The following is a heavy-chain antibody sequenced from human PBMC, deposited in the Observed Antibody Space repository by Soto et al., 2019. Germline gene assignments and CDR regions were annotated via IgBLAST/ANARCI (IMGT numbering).Heavy chain of an antibody. V-gene: IGHV3-21*01. Sequence: GGSLRLSCAASGFTFSSYSMNWVRQAPGKGLEWVSSISSSSSYIYYADSVKGRFTISRDNAKNSLYLQMNSLRAEDTAVYYCAREPRGGRKWDYWGQGTLVTVSS. CDR3: AREPRGGRKWDY. CDR2: ISSSSSYI. J-gene: IGHJ4*02. CDR1: GFTFSSYS. D-gene: IGHD1-26*01.